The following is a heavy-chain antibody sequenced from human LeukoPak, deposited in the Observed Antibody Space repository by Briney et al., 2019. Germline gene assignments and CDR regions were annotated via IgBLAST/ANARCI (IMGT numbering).Heavy chain of an antibody. V-gene: IGHV3-53*01. CDR1: GFTFSSYG. CDR2: IYSGGST. Sequence: GGSLRLSCAASGFTFSSYGMHWVRQAPGKGLEWVSVIYSGGSTYYADSVKGRFTISRDNSKNTLYLQMNSLRAEDTAVYYCAREFGAAGALDYWGQGTLVTVSS. D-gene: IGHD3-10*01. J-gene: IGHJ4*02. CDR3: AREFGAAGALDY.